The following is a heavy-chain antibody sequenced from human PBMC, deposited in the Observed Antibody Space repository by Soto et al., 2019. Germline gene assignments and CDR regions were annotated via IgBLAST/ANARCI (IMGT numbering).Heavy chain of an antibody. J-gene: IGHJ4*02. CDR2: IYYSGST. CDR3: ARGTLTPRRDITMAPVY. D-gene: IGHD3-10*01. Sequence: PSETLSLTCTVSGGSITSGGYYWSWIRKHPGKGLEWIGYIYYSGSTYYNPSLKSRVTISVDTSKSQFSLKLSSVSAADTAVYYCARGTLTPRRDITMAPVYWGQGTLVTVSS. CDR1: GGSITSGGYY. V-gene: IGHV4-31*03.